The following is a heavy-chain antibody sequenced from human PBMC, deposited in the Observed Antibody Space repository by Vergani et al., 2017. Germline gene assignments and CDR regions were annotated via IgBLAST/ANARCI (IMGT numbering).Heavy chain of an antibody. Sequence: QVQLQQWGAGLLKPSETLSLTCAVYGGSFSGYYWSWIRQPPGKGLEWIGEINHSGSTNYNPSLKSRVTISVDTSKNQFSLKLSSVTAADTAVYYCARLLDRGPYYDFWSGYSLGTRNYYMDVWGKGTTVTVSS. CDR2: INHSGST. V-gene: IGHV4-34*01. D-gene: IGHD3-3*01. CDR1: GGSFSGYY. J-gene: IGHJ6*03. CDR3: ARLLDRGPYYDFWSGYSLGTRNYYMDV.